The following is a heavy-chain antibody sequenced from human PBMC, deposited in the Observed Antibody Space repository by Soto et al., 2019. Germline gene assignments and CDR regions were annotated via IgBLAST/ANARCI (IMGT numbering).Heavy chain of an antibody. D-gene: IGHD4-17*01. V-gene: IGHV3-30*03. CDR2: ISYDGSNK. CDR3: AVGDRPLDYGGNPGGFDY. CDR1: GFTFSSYG. Sequence: QVQLVESGGGVVQPGRSLRLSCAASGFTFSSYGMHWVRQAPGKWLEWVAVISYDGSNKYYADSVKGRFTISRDNSKNTLYLQMNSLRAEDTAVYYCAVGDRPLDYGGNPGGFDYWGQGTLVTVSS. J-gene: IGHJ4*02.